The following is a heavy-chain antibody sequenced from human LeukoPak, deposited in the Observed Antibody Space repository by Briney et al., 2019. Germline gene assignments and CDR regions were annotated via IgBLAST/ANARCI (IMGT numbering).Heavy chain of an antibody. CDR2: INHSGST. V-gene: IGHV4-34*01. D-gene: IGHD3-3*01. CDR3: ARGEVKYYDFWSGYHYNWFDP. J-gene: IGHJ5*02. CDR1: GGSFSGYY. Sequence: SETLSLTCAVYGGSFSGYYWSWIRQPPGKGLEWIGEINHSGSTNYNPSLKSRVTISVDTSKNQFSLKLSSVTAADTAVYYCARGEVKYYDFWSGYHYNWFDPWGQGTLVTVSS.